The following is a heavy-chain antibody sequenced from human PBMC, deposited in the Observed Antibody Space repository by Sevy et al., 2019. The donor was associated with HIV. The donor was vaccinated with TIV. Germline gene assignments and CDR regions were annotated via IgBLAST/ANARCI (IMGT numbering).Heavy chain of an antibody. J-gene: IGHJ3*02. CDR3: ATSPDYYDSSRDAFDI. V-gene: IGHV1-24*01. CDR2: YDHEDGEK. D-gene: IGHD3-22*01. Sequence: ASVKVSCKVSGYSVSDLSIHWVRQAPGKGLEWMGGYDHEDGEKIYAQKFQGRVTMTEDTSTDTAYMELSSLRSEDTAVYYCATSPDYYDSSRDAFDIWGQGTMVTVSS. CDR1: GYSVSDLS.